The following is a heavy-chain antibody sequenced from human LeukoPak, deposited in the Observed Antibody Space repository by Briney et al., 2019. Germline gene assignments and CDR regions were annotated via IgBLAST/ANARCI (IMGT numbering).Heavy chain of an antibody. CDR1: GGTFSSYA. J-gene: IGHJ4*02. D-gene: IGHD6-19*01. Sequence: ASVKVPCKASGGTFSSYAISWVRQAPGQGLEWMGRIIPIFGTANYAQKFQGRVTITTDESTSTAYMELSSLRSEDTAVYYCAREQGSGWYKQSAIYFDYWGQGTLVTVSS. CDR2: IIPIFGTA. CDR3: AREQGSGWYKQSAIYFDY. V-gene: IGHV1-69*05.